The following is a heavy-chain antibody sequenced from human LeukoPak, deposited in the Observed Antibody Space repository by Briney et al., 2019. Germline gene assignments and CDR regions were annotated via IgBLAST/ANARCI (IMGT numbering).Heavy chain of an antibody. CDR3: ARHYYDSSGSYNFDY. V-gene: IGHV4-59*08. Sequence: SETLSLTCTVSGGSIGSYYWSWIRQPPGKGLEWIGYIYYSGSTNYNPSLKSRVTISVDTSKNQFSLKLSSVTAADTAVYYCARHYYDSSGSYNFDYWGQGTLVTVSS. CDR1: GGSIGSYY. CDR2: IYYSGST. J-gene: IGHJ4*02. D-gene: IGHD3-22*01.